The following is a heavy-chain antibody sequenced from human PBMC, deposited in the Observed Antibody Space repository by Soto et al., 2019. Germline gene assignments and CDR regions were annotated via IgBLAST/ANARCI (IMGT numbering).Heavy chain of an antibody. CDR2: ISGGGGIT. V-gene: IGHV3-23*01. CDR3: ASGESNPWVAARWTYFDY. Sequence: GGSLRLSCAASGFTFRSSAMSWVRQAPGKGLEWVSTISGGGGITNYADFVKGRFTISRDNSKNTLSQQMNNLRAEDTALYYCASGESNPWVAARWTYFDYWGQGTLVTVSS. D-gene: IGHD6-6*01. CDR1: GFTFRSSA. J-gene: IGHJ4*02.